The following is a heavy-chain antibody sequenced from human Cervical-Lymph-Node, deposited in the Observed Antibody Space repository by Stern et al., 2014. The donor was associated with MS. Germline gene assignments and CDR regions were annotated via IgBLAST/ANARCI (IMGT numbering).Heavy chain of an antibody. J-gene: IGHJ6*02. CDR1: GYTFTNYN. V-gene: IGHV1-8*01. D-gene: IGHD3-10*01. CDR3: ARVRFYGSGIYYALGDGMDV. Sequence: VQLVESGAEVKKPGASVKVSCKASGYTFTNYNIDWVRQATGQGLEWMGWMNPNSGNKGYAQRFQGRVTMTRETSTSTVYMELSSLKAEDTAVYYCARVRFYGSGIYYALGDGMDVWGQGTTVTVSS. CDR2: MNPNSGNK.